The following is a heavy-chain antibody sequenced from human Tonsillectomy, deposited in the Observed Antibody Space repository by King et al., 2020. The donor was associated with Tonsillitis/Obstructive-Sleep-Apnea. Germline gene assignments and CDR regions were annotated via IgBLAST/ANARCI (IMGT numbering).Heavy chain of an antibody. J-gene: IGHJ4*02. Sequence: QLVQSGGGVGQPGMSLRLSCVESGVTFSTLGINCVRYGPGKGGEWVSSICCVGSNKYYAESGKGRLTSSSDNFKNTLYLQMDSLRAEETAVYYCARYDHSSGYYADYWGQGTLVTVSS. V-gene: IGHV3-33*01. CDR2: ICCVGSNK. CDR1: GVTFSTLG. D-gene: IGHD3-22*01. CDR3: ARYDHSSGYYADY.